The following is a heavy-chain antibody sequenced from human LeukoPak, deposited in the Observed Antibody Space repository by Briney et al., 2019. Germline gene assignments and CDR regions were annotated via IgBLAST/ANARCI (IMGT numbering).Heavy chain of an antibody. V-gene: IGHV1-69*13. J-gene: IGHJ4*02. CDR3: ARDPYSGSYHAPGGYFDY. CDR2: IIPIFGTA. Sequence: GASVKVSCKASGGTFSSYAISWVRQAPGQGLEWMGGIIPIFGTANYAQKFQGRVTITADESTSTAYMELSSLRSEDTAVYYCARDPYSGSYHAPGGYFDYWGQGTLVTVSS. D-gene: IGHD1-26*01. CDR1: GGTFSSYA.